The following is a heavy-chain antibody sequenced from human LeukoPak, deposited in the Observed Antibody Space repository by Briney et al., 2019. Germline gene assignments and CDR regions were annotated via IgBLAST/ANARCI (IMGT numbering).Heavy chain of an antibody. V-gene: IGHV1-8*03. Sequence: ASVKVSCKASGYTFTSYDINWVRQATGQGLEWMGWMNPNSGNTGYAQKFQGRVTITRNTSISTAYMELSSLRSEDTAVYYCARGRRYSSSSGRRLLLYYFDYWGQGTLVTVSS. D-gene: IGHD6-6*01. CDR2: MNPNSGNT. J-gene: IGHJ4*02. CDR1: GYTFTSYD. CDR3: ARGRRYSSSSGRRLLLYYFDY.